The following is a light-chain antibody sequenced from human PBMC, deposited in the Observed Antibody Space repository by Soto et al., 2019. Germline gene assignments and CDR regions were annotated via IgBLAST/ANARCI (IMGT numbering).Light chain of an antibody. CDR1: HTIMTY. J-gene: IGKJ1*01. Sequence: DIQMTQSPSSLSASVGDEVTITCRASHTIMTYLNWYQLKPGKPPRLLIYAASSLQSGVPSRFSSSGSGTNFTPTINSLQPEDSATYSCQQSYNSPQTFGQGTKVESK. CDR3: QQSYNSPQT. CDR2: AAS. V-gene: IGKV1-39*01.